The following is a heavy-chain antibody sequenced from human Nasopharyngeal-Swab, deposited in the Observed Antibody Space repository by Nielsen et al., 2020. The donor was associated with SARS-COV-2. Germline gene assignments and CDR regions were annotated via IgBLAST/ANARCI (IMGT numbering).Heavy chain of an antibody. V-gene: IGHV3-21*06. CDR2: IHSVSSFT. CDR1: GFTFSSYS. Sequence: GESLKISCAASGFTFSSYSMNWVRQAPGKGLEWVSYIHSVSSFTDYADSVKGRFTISRDNAKNTLYLQMNTLRAEDTAVYYCARGRYNPYWGQGTLVTVSS. D-gene: IGHD1-14*01. J-gene: IGHJ4*02. CDR3: ARGRYNPY.